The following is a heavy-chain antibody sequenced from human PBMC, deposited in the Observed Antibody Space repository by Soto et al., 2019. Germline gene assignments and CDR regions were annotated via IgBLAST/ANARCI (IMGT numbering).Heavy chain of an antibody. CDR3: ARGVAAAGTFDH. Sequence: SVKVSCKASGGTFSSYSISGVRQAPGQGLEWMGGIITIFGTANYAQKFQGRVTINPDESTSTAYMELSSLTSEGTAVYYCARGVAAAGTFDHWGEGLLVTVS. V-gene: IGHV1-69*13. D-gene: IGHD6-13*01. CDR1: GGTFSSYS. J-gene: IGHJ4*02. CDR2: IITIFGTA.